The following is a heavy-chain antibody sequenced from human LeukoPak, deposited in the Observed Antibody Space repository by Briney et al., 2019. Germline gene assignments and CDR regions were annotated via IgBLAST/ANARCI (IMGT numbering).Heavy chain of an antibody. Sequence: PGGSLRLSCAASGFTFSSYWMNWVRQAPGKGLVWVSRIASDGSSTTYADSVKGRFTISRDNAKNTMYLQMNSLRAEDTALYYCARVTEYSTAGMRYWGQGTLVTVSS. CDR2: IASDGSST. V-gene: IGHV3-74*01. J-gene: IGHJ4*02. CDR3: ARVTEYSTAGMRY. D-gene: IGHD6-13*01. CDR1: GFTFSSYW.